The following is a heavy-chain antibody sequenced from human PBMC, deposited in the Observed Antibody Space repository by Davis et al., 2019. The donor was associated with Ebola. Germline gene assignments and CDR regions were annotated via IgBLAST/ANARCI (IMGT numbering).Heavy chain of an antibody. CDR2: IKHDGNEQ. CDR1: GFTFSNYC. D-gene: IGHD3/OR15-3a*01. V-gene: IGHV3-7*03. CDR3: ARVWTYKSTAFDI. Sequence: GGSLRLSCAASGFTFSNYCMSWVRQAPGKGLEWVANIKHDGNEQFYVDSVKGRFTISRDNAKNSLSLHLNSLGVEDTAVYYCARVWTYKSTAFDIWGQGTLVTVSS. J-gene: IGHJ3*02.